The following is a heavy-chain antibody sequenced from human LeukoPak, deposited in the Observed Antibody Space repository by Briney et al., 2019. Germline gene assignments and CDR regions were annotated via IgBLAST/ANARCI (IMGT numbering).Heavy chain of an antibody. CDR2: IYYSGST. CDR1: GGSIMGYY. J-gene: IGHJ4*02. V-gene: IGHV4-59*01. CDR3: ARVDYTTSSPYLLPDS. D-gene: IGHD6-6*01. Sequence: SETLSLTCTVSGGSIMGYYWSWIRQPPGKGLEWIGYIYYSGSTNYNPSLKSRVTISVDTSKNQLSLRLTSVTAADTAVYYRARVDYTTSSPYLLPDSWGQGTLVTVSS.